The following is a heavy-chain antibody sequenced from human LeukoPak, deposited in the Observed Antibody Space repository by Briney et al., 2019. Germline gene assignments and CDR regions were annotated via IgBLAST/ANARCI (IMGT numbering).Heavy chain of an antibody. D-gene: IGHD6-19*01. CDR1: GFTFDDYA. CDR3: AKDMAGSPSSGMDV. J-gene: IGHJ6*02. Sequence: GGSLRLSCAASGFTFDDYAMHWVRHAPGKGLEWVSGISWNSGSIGYADSVKGRFTISRDNAKNSLYLQMNSLRAEDTALYYCAKDMAGSPSSGMDVWGHGTTVTVSS. CDR2: ISWNSGSI. V-gene: IGHV3-9*01.